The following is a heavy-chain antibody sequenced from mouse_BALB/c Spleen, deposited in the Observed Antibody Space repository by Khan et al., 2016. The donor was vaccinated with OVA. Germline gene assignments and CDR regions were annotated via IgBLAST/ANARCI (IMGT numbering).Heavy chain of an antibody. CDR3: ARPPFFSYTLDH. V-gene: IGHV9-3-1*01. CDR2: INTYTGEP. J-gene: IGHJ4*01. Sequence: QIQLVQSGPELKKPGETVKISCKASGYTFTNYGMNWVKQSPGKALKWMGWINTYTGEPTYADDFKGRFAFSLETSTSTAYLQINNLKNEDTATYFCARPPFFSYTLDHWGQGTSVTVSS. CDR1: GYTFTNYG.